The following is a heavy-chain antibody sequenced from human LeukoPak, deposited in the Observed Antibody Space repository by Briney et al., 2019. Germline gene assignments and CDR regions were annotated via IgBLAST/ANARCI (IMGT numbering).Heavy chain of an antibody. V-gene: IGHV3-53*01. CDR2: IYTGGST. CDR1: EFTVSSNF. Sequence: SGGSLRLSCAASEFTVSSNFMTWVRQAPGKGLEWVSVIYTGGSTYYADSVKGRFTISRDNSRNTLYLQMNSLRAEDTAVYYCARGDGPNAFDMWGQGTMVTVSS. CDR3: ARGDGPNAFDM. J-gene: IGHJ3*02.